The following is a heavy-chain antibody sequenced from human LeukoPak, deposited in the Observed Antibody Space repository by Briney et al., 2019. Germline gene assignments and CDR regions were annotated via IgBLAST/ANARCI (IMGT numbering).Heavy chain of an antibody. Sequence: SETLSLACTVSGGSISSYYWSWIRQPPGKGLECIGYIHYSGSTNYNPSLKSRVTISVDTSKNQFSLKLSSVTAADTAVYYCARRSYGTDYFDYWGQGTLSPSPQ. D-gene: IGHD5-18*01. CDR3: ARRSYGTDYFDY. CDR2: IHYSGST. CDR1: GGSISSYY. J-gene: IGHJ4*02. V-gene: IGHV4-59*08.